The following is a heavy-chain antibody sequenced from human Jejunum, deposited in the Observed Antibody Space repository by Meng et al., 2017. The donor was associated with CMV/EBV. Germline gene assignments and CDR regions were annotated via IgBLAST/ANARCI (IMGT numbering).Heavy chain of an antibody. CDR3: ARGERRGYYYFDY. V-gene: IGHV4-4*07. CDR1: GGSINNHD. J-gene: IGHJ4*02. D-gene: IGHD3-22*01. Sequence: VQLQGPGPGRGELQEPLFLTCTVSGGSINNHDRSLIRQSAGQGLEWIGRFYSSETYNYHPSLNRRVTMSLDTSKNQFSLKLRAVTSAYTAIYYCARGERRGYYYFDYWGQGIVVTVSS. CDR2: FYSSETY.